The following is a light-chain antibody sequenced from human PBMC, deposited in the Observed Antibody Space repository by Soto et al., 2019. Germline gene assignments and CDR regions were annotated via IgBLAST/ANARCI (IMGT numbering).Light chain of an antibody. CDR2: GAS. CDR3: QQYRNSLYT. Sequence: EIVLTQSPGTLSLSPGERATLSCRASQSVSSSYLAWYQQKPGQAPRLLIYGASSRATGIPDRFSGSGSGTDFTLTISSLEPEACAVYYCQQYRNSLYTFGQGTKLEIK. CDR1: QSVSSSY. J-gene: IGKJ2*01. V-gene: IGKV3-20*01.